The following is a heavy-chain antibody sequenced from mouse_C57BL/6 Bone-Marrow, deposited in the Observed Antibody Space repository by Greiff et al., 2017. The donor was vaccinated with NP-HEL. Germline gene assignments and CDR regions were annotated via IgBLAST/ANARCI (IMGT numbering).Heavy chain of an antibody. CDR2: IYPRSGNT. V-gene: IGHV1-81*01. CDR3: ATIYDGYYLYWYFDV. J-gene: IGHJ1*03. D-gene: IGHD2-3*01. CDR1: GYTFTSYG. Sequence: VQLQQSGAELARPGASVKLSCKASGYTFTSYGISWVKQRTGQGLEWIGEIYPRSGNTYYNEKFKGKATLTADKSSSTAYVEIRSLTSEDSAVYFCATIYDGYYLYWYFDVWGTGTTVTVSS.